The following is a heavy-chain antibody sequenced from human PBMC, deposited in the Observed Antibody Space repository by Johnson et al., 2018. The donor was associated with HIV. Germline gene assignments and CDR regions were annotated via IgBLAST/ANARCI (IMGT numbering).Heavy chain of an antibody. Sequence: QVQLVESGGGVVQPGRSLRLSCAASGFTFSSYGMHWVRQAPGKGLEWLAVISYDGSNKYYADSVKGRFTISRANSKNTLYLQINSLRAEDTAVYYCAKDGGARGSSWYVGAFDIWGQGTMVTVSS. CDR3: AKDGGARGSSWYVGAFDI. D-gene: IGHD6-13*01. V-gene: IGHV3-30*18. CDR1: GFTFSSYG. CDR2: ISYDGSNK. J-gene: IGHJ3*02.